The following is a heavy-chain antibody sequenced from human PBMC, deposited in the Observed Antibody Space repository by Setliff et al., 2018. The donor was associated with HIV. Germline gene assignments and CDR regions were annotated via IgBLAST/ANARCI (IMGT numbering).Heavy chain of an antibody. CDR2: ILSGGKI. CDR3: ARVALRYFDWLFFPDYMDV. V-gene: IGHV4-39*07. Sequence: SETLSLTCTVSGGSISSSNYYWGWVRQPPGKGLEWIGNILSGGKIYYNPSLRSRLTMSVDTSKNQFSLKLSSVTAADTAVYYCARVALRYFDWLFFPDYMDVWGKGTTVTVSS. J-gene: IGHJ6*03. D-gene: IGHD3-9*01. CDR1: GGSISSSNYY.